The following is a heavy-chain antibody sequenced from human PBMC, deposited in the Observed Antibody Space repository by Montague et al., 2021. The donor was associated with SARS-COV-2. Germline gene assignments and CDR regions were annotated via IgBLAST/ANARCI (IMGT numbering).Heavy chain of an antibody. V-gene: IGHV4-4*07. CDR2: IYASGGT. J-gene: IGHJ4*02. CDR1: GEPISGFF. Sequence: SETLSLTCSVSGEPISGFFWNWILQPAGKSLVWIVRIYASGGTDYNPSLESRVTMSVDTSKNQFSLKVNSVTAADTAMYYCAGGVVAATPVVDYWGRGTLVTVSS. D-gene: IGHD2-15*01. CDR3: AGGVVAATPVVDY.